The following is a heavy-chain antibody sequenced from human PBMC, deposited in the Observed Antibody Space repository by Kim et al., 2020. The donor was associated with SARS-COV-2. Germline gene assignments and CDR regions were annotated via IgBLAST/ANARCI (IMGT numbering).Heavy chain of an antibody. V-gene: IGHV3-23*01. J-gene: IGHJ4*02. Sequence: GGSLRLSCAASGFTFSSYSMSWVRQAPGKGLEWVSGISGSGGITYYADSVKGHFTISRDNSKNTLFLQMNSLRAEDTAVYYCVKVYRARDYSPNVFEFWGQGTLVTVSS. CDR3: VKVYRARDYSPNVFEF. D-gene: IGHD4-4*01. CDR2: ISGSGGIT. CDR1: GFTFSSYS.